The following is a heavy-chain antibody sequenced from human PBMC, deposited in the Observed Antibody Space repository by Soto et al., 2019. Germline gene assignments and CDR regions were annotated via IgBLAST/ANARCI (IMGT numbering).Heavy chain of an antibody. CDR3: ARDRDYYDSSGYCDY. J-gene: IGHJ4*02. Sequence: GGSLRLSCAPSGFTFSSYEMNWVRQAPGKGLEWGSYISSSGSTIYYAESVKGRFTISRDNAKNSLYLQMNSLRAEDTAVYYCARDRDYYDSSGYCDYWGQGTLVTVSS. CDR2: ISSSGSTI. CDR1: GFTFSSYE. D-gene: IGHD3-22*01. V-gene: IGHV3-48*03.